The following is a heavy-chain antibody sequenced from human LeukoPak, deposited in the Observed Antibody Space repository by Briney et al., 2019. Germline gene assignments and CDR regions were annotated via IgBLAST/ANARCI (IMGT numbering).Heavy chain of an antibody. J-gene: IGHJ4*02. D-gene: IGHD1-1*01. V-gene: IGHV1-2*02. Sequence: GASVKVSCKASGYTXTGYYMHWMRQAPGQGLEWMAWINPNSGGTNYAQKFQGRVTMTRDTSISTAYMELSRLRSDDTAVYYCARVLEPYYFDYWGQGTLVTVSS. CDR1: GYTXTGYY. CDR2: INPNSGGT. CDR3: ARVLEPYYFDY.